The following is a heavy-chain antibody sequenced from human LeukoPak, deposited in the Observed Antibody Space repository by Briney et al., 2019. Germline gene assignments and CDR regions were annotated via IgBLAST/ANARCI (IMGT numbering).Heavy chain of an antibody. CDR3: ARGRFYHDSPE. V-gene: IGHV3-7*01. CDR1: GFTFTVYW. CDR2: INHDGTEK. D-gene: IGHD3-22*01. Sequence: PGGSLRLSCKASGFTFTVYWMTWVRQAPGKGPEWVANINHDGTEKYYVDSVKGRFTISRENAKNSLFLQMSSLRAEDTAVYYCARGRFYHDSPEWGQGTLVTVSS. J-gene: IGHJ4*02.